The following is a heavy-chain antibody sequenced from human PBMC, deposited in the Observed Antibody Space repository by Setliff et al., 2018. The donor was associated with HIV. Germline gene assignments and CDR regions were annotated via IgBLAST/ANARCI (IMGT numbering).Heavy chain of an antibody. V-gene: IGHV4-34*01. CDR1: NGSFSGYY. D-gene: IGHD3-9*01. Sequence: PSETLSLTCAVYNGSFSGYYWSWIRQSPGKGLEWIGEINHSGVTNYKPSLKSRVTISLDTSKNQVSLKLTSVTAADTALYYCARGHFDWLYYYFALDIWGQGSTVTVSS. J-gene: IGHJ6*02. CDR2: INHSGVT. CDR3: ARGHFDWLYYYFALDI.